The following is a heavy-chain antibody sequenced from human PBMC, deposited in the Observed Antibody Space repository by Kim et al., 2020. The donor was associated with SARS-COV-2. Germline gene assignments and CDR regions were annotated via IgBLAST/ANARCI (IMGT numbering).Heavy chain of an antibody. J-gene: IGHJ4*02. CDR3: AREGDYYDSSGYYPFDY. V-gene: IGHV1-69*01. D-gene: IGHD3-22*01. Sequence: FQGVVTITADESTSTAYMELSSLRSEDTAVYYCAREGDYYDSSGYYPFDYWGQGTLVTVSS.